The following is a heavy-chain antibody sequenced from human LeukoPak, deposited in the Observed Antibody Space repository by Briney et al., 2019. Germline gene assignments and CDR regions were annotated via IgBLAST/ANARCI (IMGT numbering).Heavy chain of an antibody. CDR2: ISSSSSSI. Sequence: GGSLRLSCAASGFTFNSYSMTWVRQAPGKGLEWVAYISSSSSSIYYADSVRGRFTISRDNAKNSLYLEMNSLRDEDTAVYYCAASRGYDFDYWGQGTLVTVSS. CDR1: GFTFNSYS. J-gene: IGHJ4*02. V-gene: IGHV3-48*02. CDR3: AASRGYDFDY. D-gene: IGHD2-15*01.